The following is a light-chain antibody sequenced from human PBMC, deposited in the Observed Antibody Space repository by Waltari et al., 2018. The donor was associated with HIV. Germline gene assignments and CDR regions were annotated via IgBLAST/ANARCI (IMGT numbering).Light chain of an antibody. Sequence: QSVVTQSPSASGTPGQSVTISCSGSSSNIGSNNVFWYQHLPGTAPKLLIYRDKPLPAWVPDRISGSRSCTSASRAISGRRSEDEAVYYCVVWDDSLSGVVFGGGTSLTVL. CDR2: RDK. V-gene: IGLV1-47*01. CDR1: SSNIGSNN. CDR3: VVWDDSLSGVV. J-gene: IGLJ2*01.